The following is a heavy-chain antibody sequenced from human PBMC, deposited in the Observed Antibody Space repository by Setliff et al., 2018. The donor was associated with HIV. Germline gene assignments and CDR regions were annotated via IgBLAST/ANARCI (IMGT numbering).Heavy chain of an antibody. J-gene: IGHJ6*03. V-gene: IGHV1-46*01. CDR1: GYTFTSYY. CDR2: INPSGGST. Sequence: GASVKVSCKASGYTFTSYYMHWVRQAPGQGLEWMGIINPSGGSTSYAQKFQGRVTMTRDTSTSTVYMELSSLRSEDTAVYYCARNPHIAVAGTDYYYYMDVWGKGTTVTVSS. CDR3: ARNPHIAVAGTDYYYYMDV. D-gene: IGHD6-19*01.